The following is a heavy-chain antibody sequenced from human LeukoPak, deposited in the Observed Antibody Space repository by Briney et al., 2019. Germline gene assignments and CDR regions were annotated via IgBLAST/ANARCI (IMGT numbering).Heavy chain of an antibody. D-gene: IGHD4-23*01. CDR3: ARDGGYGGNSFDY. CDR1: GFTVSSNY. V-gene: IGHV3-53*01. CDR2: IYSGGST. Sequence: GRSLRLSCAASGFTVSSNYMNWVRQAPGRGLEWVSVIYSGGSTYYADSVKGRFTISRDNSKNTLYLQMNSLRAEDTAVYYCARDGGYGGNSFDYWGQGTLVTVSS. J-gene: IGHJ4*02.